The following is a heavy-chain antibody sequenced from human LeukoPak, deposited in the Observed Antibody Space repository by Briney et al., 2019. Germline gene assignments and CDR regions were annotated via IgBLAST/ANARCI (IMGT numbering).Heavy chain of an antibody. CDR1: GGTFSSYG. CDR2: ISAYNGNT. J-gene: IGHJ4*02. CDR3: ARDRVIVIVPAAEFDY. V-gene: IGHV1-18*01. D-gene: IGHD2-2*01. Sequence: GASVKVSCKASGGTFSSYGISWVRQAPGQGLEWMGWISAYNGNTNYAQKLQGRVTMTTDTSTSTAYMELRSLRSDDTAVYYCARDRVIVIVPAAEFDYWGQGTLVTVSS.